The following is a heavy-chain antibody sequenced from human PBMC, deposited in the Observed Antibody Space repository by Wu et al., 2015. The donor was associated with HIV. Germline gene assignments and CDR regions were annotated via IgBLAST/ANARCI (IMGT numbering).Heavy chain of an antibody. CDR1: RSTFTGNH. Sequence: QVQLVQSGAEVKKPGASVKVSCKASRSTFTGNHLHWVRQAPGQGLEWMGWINPNSGGTKYAQKFQGRVTMTRDTSISTAYLELSRLKSDDTAMYYCAHSENDWLLVDYWGQGTLVTVSS. CDR2: INPNSGGT. J-gene: IGHJ4*02. D-gene: IGHD3-9*01. CDR3: AHSENDWLLVDY. V-gene: IGHV1-2*02.